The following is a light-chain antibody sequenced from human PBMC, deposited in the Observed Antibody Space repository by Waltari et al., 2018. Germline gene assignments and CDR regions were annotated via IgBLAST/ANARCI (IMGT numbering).Light chain of an antibody. CDR2: AAS. CDR1: QSSSSY. J-gene: IGKJ2*01. CDR3: QQSYSTPYT. Sequence: DIQMTQSPSSLSASVGDRVTITCRASQSSSSYLNWYQQNPGKAPKILIYAASSLQSGVPSRFSGSGSGTDFTLTISSLQPEDFATYYCQQSYSTPYTFGQGTKLEIK. V-gene: IGKV1-39*01.